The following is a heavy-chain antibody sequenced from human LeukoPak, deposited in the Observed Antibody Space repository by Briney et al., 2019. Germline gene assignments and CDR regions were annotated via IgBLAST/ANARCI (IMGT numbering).Heavy chain of an antibody. CDR1: GGSISSYY. Sequence: PSETLSLTCTVSGGSISSYYWSWIRQPPGKGVEWIGYIYYSGSTNYNPSLKSRVTISVDTSKNQFSLKLSSVTAADTAVYYCARGEQQLVRGYYYYYGMDVWGQGTTVTVSS. V-gene: IGHV4-59*01. J-gene: IGHJ6*02. D-gene: IGHD6-13*01. CDR2: IYYSGST. CDR3: ARGEQQLVRGYYYYYGMDV.